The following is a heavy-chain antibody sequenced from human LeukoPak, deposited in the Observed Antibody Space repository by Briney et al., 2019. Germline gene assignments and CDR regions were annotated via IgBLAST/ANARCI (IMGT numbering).Heavy chain of an antibody. CDR1: GYTFTAYY. CDR2: INPNIGGT. D-gene: IGHD3-22*01. CDR3: AKEATQDYYDSSGHYD. V-gene: IGHV1-2*02. J-gene: IGHJ4*02. Sequence: ATLKLSCTASGYTFTAYYMHWARQATGQGLDWMGLINPNIGGTNYAQKFQGRVTMTRDTSISTAYMELSRLRSDDTAVYYCAKEATQDYYDSSGHYDWGQGTLVTDSS.